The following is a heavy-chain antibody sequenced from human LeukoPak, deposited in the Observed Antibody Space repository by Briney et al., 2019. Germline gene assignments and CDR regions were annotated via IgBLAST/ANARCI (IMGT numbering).Heavy chain of an antibody. V-gene: IGHV1-18*01. CDR2: ISVYNGNR. CDR1: VYTFNRYG. D-gene: IGHD6-6*01. J-gene: IGHJ4*02. CDR3: PRDGRFEYSQLYYFDY. Sequence: ASVKVSCKASVYTFNRYGISGVPQAPGRGLEWMAWISVYNGNRRYAQNFQGRVTLTTDKTTTTAYMELTSLRSDDTATYYCPRDGRFEYSQLYYFDYWGQGTLVTVSS.